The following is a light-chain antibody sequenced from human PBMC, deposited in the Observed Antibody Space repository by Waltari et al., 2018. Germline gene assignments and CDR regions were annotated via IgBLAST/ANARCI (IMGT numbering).Light chain of an antibody. J-gene: IGLJ3*02. CDR1: SSDIGASKY. CDR2: EVS. Sequence: QSALTQPASVSGSPGQSIHISCTGTSSDIGASKYISWYQQYPSKAPNLIIYEVSNRPSGVSNRFSGSKSGNTASLSISGLQAEDESDYYCSSFISTNTLLFGGGTKLTVL. CDR3: SSFISTNTLL. V-gene: IGLV2-14*01.